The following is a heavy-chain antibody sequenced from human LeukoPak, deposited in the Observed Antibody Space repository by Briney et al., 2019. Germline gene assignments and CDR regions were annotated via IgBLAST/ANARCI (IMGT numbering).Heavy chain of an antibody. CDR1: GLTFSNYS. CDR3: ARERDIVVVPAAKDY. Sequence: GGSLRLSCAASGLTFSNYSMNWVRQAPGKGLEWVSSISSSSSYIYYADSVKGRFTISRDNAKNSLYLQMNSLRAEDTAVYYCARERDIVVVPAAKDYWGQGTLVTVSS. J-gene: IGHJ4*02. V-gene: IGHV3-21*01. CDR2: ISSSSSYI. D-gene: IGHD2-2*01.